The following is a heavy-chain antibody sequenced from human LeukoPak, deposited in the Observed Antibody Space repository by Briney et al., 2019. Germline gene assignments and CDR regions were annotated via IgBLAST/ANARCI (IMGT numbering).Heavy chain of an antibody. Sequence: PGESLKISCKGSGYSFTSYWIGWVRQMPGKGLEWMGIIYPGDSDTRYSPSFQGQVTISADKSISTAYLQWSSLKASDTAMYYCASHRKRGGYYYYMDVWGKGTTVTVSS. V-gene: IGHV5-51*01. CDR2: IYPGDSDT. J-gene: IGHJ6*03. D-gene: IGHD3-10*01. CDR3: ASHRKRGGYYYYMDV. CDR1: GYSFTSYW.